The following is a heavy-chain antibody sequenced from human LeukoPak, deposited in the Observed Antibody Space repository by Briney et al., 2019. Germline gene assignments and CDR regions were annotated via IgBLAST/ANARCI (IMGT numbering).Heavy chain of an antibody. CDR2: IIPIFGTA. CDR3: ARDYCSGGSCYSWFDY. V-gene: IGHV1-69*13. J-gene: IGHJ4*02. D-gene: IGHD2-15*01. Sequence: ASVKVSCKASGGTFSSYAISWVRPAPGQGLEWMGGIIPIFGTANYAQKFQGRVTITADESTSTAYMELSSLRSGDTAVYYCARDYCSGGSCYSWFDYWGQGTLVTVSS. CDR1: GGTFSSYA.